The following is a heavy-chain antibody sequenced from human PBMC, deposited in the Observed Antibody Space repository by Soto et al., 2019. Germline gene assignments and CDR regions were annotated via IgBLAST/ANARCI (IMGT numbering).Heavy chain of an antibody. CDR1: GGAFSGYS. CDR2: INHSGST. CDR3: ARRRGYSYGYKRVPFDP. V-gene: IGHV4-34*01. D-gene: IGHD5-18*01. J-gene: IGHJ5*02. Sequence: SETLSLTFAVSGGAFSGYSWSSIRQPPRTGLEWFGDINHSGSTNYNASLKSRVTISVDTSKNKFSLKLSSVTAADTAVYYCARRRGYSYGYKRVPFDPWGQGTLVTVSS.